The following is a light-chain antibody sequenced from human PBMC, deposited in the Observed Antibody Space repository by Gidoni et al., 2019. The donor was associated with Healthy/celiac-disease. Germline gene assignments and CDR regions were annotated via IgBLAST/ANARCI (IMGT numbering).Light chain of an antibody. V-gene: IGKV4-1*01. CDR1: QSVLHSSNNKNY. CDR3: QQSSRTPFT. CDR2: WAT. J-gene: IGKJ3*01. Sequence: DIVMTQSPDSLAVSLGERATINCKSSQSVLHSSNNKNYLAWYQEKPVHPPKLLIYWATTRESVVPDRFSGSGSGTDFTLTISSLQAEERAVYYCQQSSRTPFTFGPGTKVDIK.